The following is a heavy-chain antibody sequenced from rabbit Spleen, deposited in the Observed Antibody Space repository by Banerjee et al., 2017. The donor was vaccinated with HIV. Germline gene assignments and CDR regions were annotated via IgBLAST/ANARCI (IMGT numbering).Heavy chain of an antibody. V-gene: IGHV1S7*01. CDR1: GFTLSSYY. CDR2: IDPVFGIT. D-gene: IGHD8-1*01. Sequence: QLEESAGGLVQPGGSLKLSCKASGFTLSSYYMNWVRQAPGKGLEWIGYIDPVFGITYYANWVNGRFSISRENAQNTVLLQMTSLTAADTATYFCARDGAGGSYFVLWGPGTLVTVS. J-gene: IGHJ4*01. CDR3: ARDGAGGSYFVL.